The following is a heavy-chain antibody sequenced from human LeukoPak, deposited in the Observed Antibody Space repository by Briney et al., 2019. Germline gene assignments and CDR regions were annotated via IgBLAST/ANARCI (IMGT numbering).Heavy chain of an antibody. CDR3: ASYDILTGLTFDP. J-gene: IGHJ5*02. CDR1: GYTFTGYY. CDR2: INPNSGGT. Sequence: GASVKDSCKASGYTFTGYYMHWVRQAPGQGLEWMGWINPNSGGTNYAQKFQGRVTMTRDTSISTAYMELSRLRSDDTAVYYCASYDILTGLTFDPWGQGTLVTVSS. V-gene: IGHV1-2*02. D-gene: IGHD3-9*01.